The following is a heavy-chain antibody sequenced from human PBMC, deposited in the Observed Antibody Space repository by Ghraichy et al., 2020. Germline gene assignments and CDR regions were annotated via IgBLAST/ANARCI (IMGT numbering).Heavy chain of an antibody. Sequence: SETLSLTCAVYGGSFSGYYWSWIRQPPGKGLEWIGEINHSGSTNYNPSLKSRVTISVDTSKNQFSLKLSSVTAADTAVYYCVRGGRSIAAAGNYYYYMDVWGKGTTVTVSS. CDR1: GGSFSGYY. V-gene: IGHV4-34*01. J-gene: IGHJ6*03. D-gene: IGHD6-13*01. CDR2: INHSGST. CDR3: VRGGRSIAAAGNYYYYMDV.